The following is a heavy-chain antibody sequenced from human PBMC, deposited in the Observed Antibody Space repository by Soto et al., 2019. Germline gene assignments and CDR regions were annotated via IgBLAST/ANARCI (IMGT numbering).Heavy chain of an antibody. Sequence: QLQLQESGPGQVKPSETLSLTCTVSGDSISRNSYYWGWVRQPPGKGLEWIGSIYHTGRTNHNPSLRSRVTICVDTSENQFSLRLTSVTAVDTAVYYCARVKDFGDLFDSWGQGTLVTVSS. CDR2: IYHTGRT. CDR3: ARVKDFGDLFDS. D-gene: IGHD4-17*01. V-gene: IGHV4-39*01. J-gene: IGHJ4*02. CDR1: GDSISRNSYY.